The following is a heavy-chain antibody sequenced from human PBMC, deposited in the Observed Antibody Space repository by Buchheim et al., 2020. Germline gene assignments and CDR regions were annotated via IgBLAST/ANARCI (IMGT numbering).Heavy chain of an antibody. CDR3: ARSTGTIPELPNDFDY. V-gene: IGHV1-8*01. D-gene: IGHD1/OR15-1a*01. CDR2: MNPDSGNP. CDR1: GYTFTDFD. J-gene: IGHJ4*02. Sequence: QVQLVQSGAAVKKPGASVKVSCKASGYTFTDFDINWVRQATGQGLEWMGWMNPDSGNPHYAQKLQGRVTMTRNTSITAAHMELSSLRSEDAAVYYCARSTGTIPELPNDFDYWGQGTL.